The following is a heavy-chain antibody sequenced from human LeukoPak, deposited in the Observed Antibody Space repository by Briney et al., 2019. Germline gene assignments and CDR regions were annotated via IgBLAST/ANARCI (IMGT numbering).Heavy chain of an antibody. CDR2: IYYSGST. Sequence: SETLSLTCTVSGGSISSYYWSWIRQPPGKGLEWIGYIYYSGSTNYNPSLKSRVTISVDTSKNQFSLKLSSVTAADTAVYYCARVDDYGDYNWFDPWGQGTLVTVSS. D-gene: IGHD4-17*01. V-gene: IGHV4-59*01. CDR3: ARVDDYGDYNWFDP. J-gene: IGHJ5*02. CDR1: GGSISSYY.